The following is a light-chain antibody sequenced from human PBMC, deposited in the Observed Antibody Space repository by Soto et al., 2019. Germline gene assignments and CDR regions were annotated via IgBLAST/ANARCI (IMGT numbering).Light chain of an antibody. V-gene: IGLV1-44*01. Sequence: QSVLTQPPSASGTPGQRVTISCSGSNSNIGGNPVNWFQQLPGTAPKLLIYNNNQRPSGVPDRISGSKSGTSASLAISGLRSEDEADYFCAAWDDSLDGWVFGGGTKLTVL. J-gene: IGLJ3*02. CDR1: NSNIGGNP. CDR3: AAWDDSLDGWV. CDR2: NNN.